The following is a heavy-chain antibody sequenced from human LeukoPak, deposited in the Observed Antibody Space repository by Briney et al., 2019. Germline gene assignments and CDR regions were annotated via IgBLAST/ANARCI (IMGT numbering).Heavy chain of an antibody. CDR2: ISGSGGST. V-gene: IGHV3-23*01. CDR3: ANRAGEMAYGMDV. Sequence: GGSLRLSCAASGFTVSSNYMSWVRQAPGKGLEWVSAISGSGGSTYYADSVKGRFTISRDNSKNTLYLQMNSLRAEDTAVYYCANRAGEMAYGMDVWGQGTTVTVSS. D-gene: IGHD5-24*01. J-gene: IGHJ6*02. CDR1: GFTVSSNY.